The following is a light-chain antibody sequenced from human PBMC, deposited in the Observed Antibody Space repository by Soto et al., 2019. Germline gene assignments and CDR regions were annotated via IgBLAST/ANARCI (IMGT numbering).Light chain of an antibody. CDR3: QQYGSSPWT. J-gene: IGKJ1*01. CDR2: GAS. Sequence: EIVLTQSPGTLSLSPGERATLSCRASQSVSSSYLAWYQRKPGQAPRLLIYGASSRATGIPDRFSGSGSGTDFTLTISRLEPEEFAVYYCQQYGSSPWTFGQGTKVEIK. V-gene: IGKV3-20*01. CDR1: QSVSSSY.